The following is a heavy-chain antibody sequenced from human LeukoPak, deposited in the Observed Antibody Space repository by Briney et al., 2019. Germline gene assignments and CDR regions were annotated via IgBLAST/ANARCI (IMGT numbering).Heavy chain of an antibody. CDR1: GGSISSSSYY. D-gene: IGHD6-13*01. V-gene: IGHV4-39*07. CDR2: IYYSGST. J-gene: IGHJ4*02. Sequence: PSETLSLTCTVSGGSISSSSYYWGWIRQPPGKGLEWIGSIYYSGSTYYNPSLKSRVTISVDTSKNQFSLKLSSVTATDTAVYYCARGGERPGIAAAGTDFDYWGQGTLVTVSS. CDR3: ARGGERPGIAAAGTDFDY.